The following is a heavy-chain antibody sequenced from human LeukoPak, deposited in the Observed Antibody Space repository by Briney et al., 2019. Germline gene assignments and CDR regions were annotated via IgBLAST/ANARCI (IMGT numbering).Heavy chain of an antibody. CDR3: ARDRFWGTASSYSFNY. CDR1: GFTFDVYA. CDR2: LSGNGAST. Sequence: PGGFLRLSCAGSGFTFDVYAMHWVPEPPGKGLEWGSLLSGNGASTYYRESVRGRFTVSRDNIKNTLYLQMSSLRAEDTPLYYCARDRFWGTASSYSFNYGGQGPLVTVPS. V-gene: IGHV3-43D*04. D-gene: IGHD2/OR15-2a*01. J-gene: IGHJ4*02.